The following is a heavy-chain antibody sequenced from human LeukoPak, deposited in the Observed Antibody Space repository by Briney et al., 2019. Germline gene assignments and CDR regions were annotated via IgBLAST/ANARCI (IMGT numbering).Heavy chain of an antibody. CDR2: INPSGGST. CDR3: ASGEAYCDFWSGYKAFDY. CDR1: GYTFTSYY. V-gene: IGHV1-46*01. Sequence: ASVKVSCKASGYTFTSYYMHWVRQAPGQGLEWMGIINPSGGSTSYAQKFQGRVTMTRDTSTSTVYMELSSLRSEDTAVYYCASGEAYCDFWSGYKAFDYWGQGTLVTVSS. D-gene: IGHD3-3*01. J-gene: IGHJ4*02.